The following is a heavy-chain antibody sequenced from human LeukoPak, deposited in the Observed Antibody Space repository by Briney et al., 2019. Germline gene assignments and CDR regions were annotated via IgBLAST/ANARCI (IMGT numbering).Heavy chain of an antibody. Sequence: GESLKISCKGSGYSFTSYWIGWVRQMPGKGLEWMGIIYPGDSGTRYSPSFQGQVTISADKSISTAYLQWSSLKASDTAMYYCARWGFSSGYYASFFDYWGQGTLVTVSS. V-gene: IGHV5-51*01. CDR2: IYPGDSGT. CDR3: ARWGFSSGYYASFFDY. D-gene: IGHD3-22*01. CDR1: GYSFTSYW. J-gene: IGHJ4*02.